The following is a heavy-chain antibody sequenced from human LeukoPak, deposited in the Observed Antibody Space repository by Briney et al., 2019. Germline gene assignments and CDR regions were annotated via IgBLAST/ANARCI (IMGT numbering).Heavy chain of an antibody. J-gene: IGHJ6*04. D-gene: IGHD3-10*02. CDR1: GFTFSDYY. Sequence: GGSLRLSCAASGFTFSDYYMSWIRQAPGRGLEWISYISSSSGSTIYYADSVKGRFTISRDNAKNSPYLQMNSLRAEDTAVYYCAELGITMIGGVWGKGTTVTISS. CDR3: AELGITMIGGV. V-gene: IGHV3-11*04. CDR2: ISSSSGSTI.